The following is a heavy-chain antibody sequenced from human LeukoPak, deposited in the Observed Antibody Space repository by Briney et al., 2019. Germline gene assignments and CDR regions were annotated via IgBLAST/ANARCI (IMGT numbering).Heavy chain of an antibody. V-gene: IGHV1-8*01. CDR2: MNPNSGNT. CDR1: GYISTSYD. J-gene: IGHJ4*02. D-gene: IGHD4-17*01. Sequence: ASVKVSCKASGYISTSYDINWVRQATGQGLEWMGWMNPNSGNTGYAQKFQGRVTMTRNTSISTAYMELSSLRSEDTAVYYCARAPHSYGFDYWGQGTLVTVSS. CDR3: ARAPHSYGFDY.